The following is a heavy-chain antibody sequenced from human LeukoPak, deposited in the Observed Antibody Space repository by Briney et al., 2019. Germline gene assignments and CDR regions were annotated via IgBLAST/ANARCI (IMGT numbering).Heavy chain of an antibody. J-gene: IGHJ4*02. V-gene: IGHV1-2*02. Sequence: ASVKVSCTASGYTFTGYYTHWVRQAPGQGLGWMGWMNPNSGGTNYAQKSQGRVATTWATSISTAYMERSRLRSDDTAVYYCATVVGARGGDYFDYWGKGTLVTVSS. CDR2: MNPNSGGT. CDR1: GYTFTGYY. D-gene: IGHD1-26*01. CDR3: ATVVGARGGDYFDY.